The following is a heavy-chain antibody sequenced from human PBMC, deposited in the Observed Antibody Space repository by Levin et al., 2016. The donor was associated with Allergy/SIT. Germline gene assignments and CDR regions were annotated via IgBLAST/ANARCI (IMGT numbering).Heavy chain of an antibody. Sequence: SCAASGFIFRSYGMHWVRQAPGKGLEWVAVIWYDGGRKYYADPVKGRFTISRDNSKNTVDLEMNSLRAEDTAVYYCARRAWELFDFWGQGTLVTVSS. V-gene: IGHV3-33*01. D-gene: IGHD1-26*01. CDR2: IWYDGGRK. J-gene: IGHJ4*02. CDR3: ARRAWELFDF. CDR1: GFIFRSYG.